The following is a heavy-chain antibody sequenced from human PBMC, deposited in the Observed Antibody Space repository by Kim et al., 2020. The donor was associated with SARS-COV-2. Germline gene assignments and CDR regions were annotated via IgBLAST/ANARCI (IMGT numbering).Heavy chain of an antibody. CDR2: IRTKAGSYAT. Sequence: GGSLRLSCAASGFTFSGSNIHWVRQASGKGLELVARIRTKAGSYATAYAASVKGRFIISRDDSKNTAYLQMNSLKTEDTARYYCTAPKDVWGQGTTVTVS. CDR3: TAPKDV. V-gene: IGHV3-73*01. CDR1: GFTFSGSN. J-gene: IGHJ6*02.